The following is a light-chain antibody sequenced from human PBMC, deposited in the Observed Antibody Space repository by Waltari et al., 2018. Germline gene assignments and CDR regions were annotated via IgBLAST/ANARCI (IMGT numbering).Light chain of an antibody. CDR1: SSDVGGYHY. J-gene: IGLJ2*01. V-gene: IGLV2-11*01. Sequence: QSALTQPRSVSGSPGQSVTISCTVTSSDVGGYHYVSWHQQHPGKAPKVMIYDVSKRPSGVPDRFSGSKSGNTASLTISGLQAEDEADYYCSSYAGSYIFTVFGGGTKLTVL. CDR2: DVS. CDR3: SSYAGSYIFTV.